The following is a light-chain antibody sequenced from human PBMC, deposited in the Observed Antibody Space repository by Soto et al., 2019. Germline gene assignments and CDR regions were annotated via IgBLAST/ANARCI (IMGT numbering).Light chain of an antibody. CDR3: SSFAGNNNVV. V-gene: IGLV2-8*01. J-gene: IGLJ2*01. Sequence: QSALTQPPSASGSPGQSVTISCTGTSSDVGGYNYVSWYQQHPGKAPKLMISEVSKRPSGVPGRFSGSKSGNTASLTVSGLQAEDEADYYCSSFAGNNNVVFGGGTKLTVL. CDR2: EVS. CDR1: SSDVGGYNY.